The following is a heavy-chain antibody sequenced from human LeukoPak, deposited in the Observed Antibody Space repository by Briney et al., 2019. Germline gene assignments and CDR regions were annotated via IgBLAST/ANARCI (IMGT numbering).Heavy chain of an antibody. V-gene: IGHV4-34*01. CDR2: INHSGST. Sequence: SETLSLTCAVYGGSFSGYYWSWIRQPPGKGLEWIGEINHSGSTNYNPSLKSRVTISVDTSKNQFSLKLSSVTAADTAVYYCARGMSLRYFDWWFRGFDPWGQGTLVTVS. CDR3: ARGMSLRYFDWWFRGFDP. D-gene: IGHD3-9*01. J-gene: IGHJ5*02. CDR1: GGSFSGYY.